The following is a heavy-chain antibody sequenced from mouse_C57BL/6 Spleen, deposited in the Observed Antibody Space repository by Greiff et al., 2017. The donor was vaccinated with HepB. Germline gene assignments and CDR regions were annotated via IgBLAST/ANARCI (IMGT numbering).Heavy chain of an antibody. CDR1: GYSFTGYY. J-gene: IGHJ1*03. CDR3: ARRSLYDGYYYWYFDV. Sequence: VQLQQSGPELVKPGASVKISCKASGYSFTGYYMNWVKQSPEKSLEWIGEINPSTGGTTYNQKFKAKATLTVDKSSSTAYMQLKSLTSEDSAVYYCARRSLYDGYYYWYFDVWGTGTTVTVFS. D-gene: IGHD2-3*01. V-gene: IGHV1-42*01. CDR2: INPSTGGT.